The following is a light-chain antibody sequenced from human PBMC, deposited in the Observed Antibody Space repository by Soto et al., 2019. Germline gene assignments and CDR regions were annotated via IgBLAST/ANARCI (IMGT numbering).Light chain of an antibody. Sequence: EIALTQSPATLSLSPGDRATLSCRASQSVSSYLAWYQQKPGQAPRLLIYEASNRATGIPARFSGSGSVTDFTLTINSLEPEDFAVYYRQQYHNLWTFGQGTKVDNK. CDR3: QQYHNLWT. J-gene: IGKJ1*01. V-gene: IGKV3-11*01. CDR1: QSVSSY. CDR2: EAS.